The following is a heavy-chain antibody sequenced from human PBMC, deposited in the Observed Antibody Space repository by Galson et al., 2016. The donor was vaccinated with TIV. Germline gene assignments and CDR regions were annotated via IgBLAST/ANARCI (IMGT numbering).Heavy chain of an antibody. Sequence: PALVKPTQTLTLTCTLSGLSVDTIGVGVGWIRQPPGKALEWLALIYWDDDKRCSPSLQSRLTITKDSSKNEVVLTMTNMDPVDTATFYCVRTTGYNNDNVWSNRYYFDSWGQGTLATVSS. CDR3: VRTTGYNNDNVWSNRYYFDS. J-gene: IGHJ4*02. V-gene: IGHV2-5*02. CDR1: GLSVDTIGVG. D-gene: IGHD1-14*01. CDR2: IYWDDDK.